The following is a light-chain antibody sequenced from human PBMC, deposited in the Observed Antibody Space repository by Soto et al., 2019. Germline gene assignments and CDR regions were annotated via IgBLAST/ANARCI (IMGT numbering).Light chain of an antibody. J-gene: IGKJ1*01. V-gene: IGKV1-5*03. CDR1: QTISSW. CDR3: QHYNSYSEA. CDR2: KAS. Sequence: DIQMTQSPSTLSGSVVDRVIVALRASQTISSWLAWYQQKPGKAPKLLIYKASTLKSGVPSRFSGSGSGTEFTLTISSLQPDDFATYYCQHYNSYSEAFGQGTKVDIK.